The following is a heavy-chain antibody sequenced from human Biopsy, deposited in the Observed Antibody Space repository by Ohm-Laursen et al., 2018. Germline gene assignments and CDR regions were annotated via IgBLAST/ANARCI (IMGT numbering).Heavy chain of an antibody. J-gene: IGHJ5*01. D-gene: IGHD2-8*02. V-gene: IGHV3-23*01. CDR2: ISGSGRT. CDR3: AKDRDLNLLAWFDP. CDR1: GFTFSRYA. Sequence: SLRLSCTASGFTFSRYAMSWVRQAPGKGLEWVSAISGSGRTYYADSVKGRFTTSRDNSKNTLFLQLSSLRAEDTAVYHRAKDRDLNLLAWFDPWGQGTLVTVSS.